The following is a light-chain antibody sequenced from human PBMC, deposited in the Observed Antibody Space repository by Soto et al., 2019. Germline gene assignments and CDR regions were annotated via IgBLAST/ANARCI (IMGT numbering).Light chain of an antibody. Sequence: DVQMTQSPSSVSASVGDRVTITCRASQGIHSWLAWYQQKPGKAPKLLIYGATTLQNGVPSRFSGSGSGTDFTLTISNLQSEDFAVYYCQQYNNWPPWTFGQGTKVDIK. CDR3: QQYNNWPPWT. CDR2: GAT. J-gene: IGKJ1*01. CDR1: QGIHSW. V-gene: IGKV1D-12*01.